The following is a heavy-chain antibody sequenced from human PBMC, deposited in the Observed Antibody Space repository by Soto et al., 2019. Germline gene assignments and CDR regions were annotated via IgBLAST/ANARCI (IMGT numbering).Heavy chain of an antibody. CDR2: ISGSGGST. CDR1: GFTFSSYA. D-gene: IGHD3-22*01. V-gene: IGHV3-23*01. CDR3: AKFDDSDFNYYYGMDV. Sequence: EVQLLESGGGLVQPGGSLRLSCAASGFTFSSYAMSWVRQAPGKGLEWVSAISGSGGSTYYADSVKGRFTISRDNSKNTLYLQMNSLRAEDTALYYCAKFDDSDFNYYYGMDVWGQGTTVTVSS. J-gene: IGHJ6*02.